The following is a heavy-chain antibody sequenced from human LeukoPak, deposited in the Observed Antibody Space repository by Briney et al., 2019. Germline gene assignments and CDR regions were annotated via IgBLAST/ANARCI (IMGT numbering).Heavy chain of an antibody. J-gene: IGHJ4*02. Sequence: ASVKVSCKASGYTFTGYYMHWVRQAPGQGLEWMGWINPNSGGTNYAQKFQGRVTMTRDTSISTAYMELNRLRSEDTAVYYCARSGGGYSEYYFDYWGQGTLVTVSS. CDR1: GYTFTGYY. D-gene: IGHD4-23*01. CDR2: INPNSGGT. V-gene: IGHV1-2*02. CDR3: ARSGGGYSEYYFDY.